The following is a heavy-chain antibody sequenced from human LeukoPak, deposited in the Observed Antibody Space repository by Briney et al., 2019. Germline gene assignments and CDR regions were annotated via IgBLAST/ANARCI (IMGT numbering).Heavy chain of an antibody. CDR1: GGSITNTNY. V-gene: IGHV4-4*02. CDR2: VNLQGST. CDR3: AREGGPYRPLDY. J-gene: IGHJ4*02. Sequence: SETLSLTCGVSGGSITNTNYWTWVRQLPGKGLKWTGEVNLQGSTNYNPSLMGRVAISVDTSENHISLQLTSVTAADTAVYYCAREGGPYRPLDYSGQGTLVTVSS.